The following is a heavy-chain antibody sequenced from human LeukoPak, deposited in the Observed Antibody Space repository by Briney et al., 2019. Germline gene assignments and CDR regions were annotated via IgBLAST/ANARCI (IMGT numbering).Heavy chain of an antibody. V-gene: IGHV1-46*01. Sequence: GASVNVSCKASGYTFTSYYIHWVRQAPGQGLEYMGIIRPSGSTAYAQKFQGRVTMTRDTSTSAVYMELSSLRSEDTAVYYCAREGPETYNFDVWGQGTQVTVSS. CDR2: IRPSGST. D-gene: IGHD5-18*01. CDR3: AREGPETYNFDV. CDR1: GYTFTSYY. J-gene: IGHJ4*02.